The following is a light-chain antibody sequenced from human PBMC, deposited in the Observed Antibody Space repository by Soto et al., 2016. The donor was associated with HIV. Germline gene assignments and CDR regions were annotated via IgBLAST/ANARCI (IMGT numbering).Light chain of an antibody. Sequence: DIQMTQSPFLMSASVGDRITITCRASQDIANYLAWFQQRPGKAPQSLIYASSKLYSGVPSRFSGGGSGTYFTLTISSLQPEDFATYHCQQYKTYPXTFGGGPRWRS. CDR2: ASS. J-gene: IGKJ4*01. CDR1: QDIANY. CDR3: QQYKTYPXT. V-gene: IGKV1-16*01.